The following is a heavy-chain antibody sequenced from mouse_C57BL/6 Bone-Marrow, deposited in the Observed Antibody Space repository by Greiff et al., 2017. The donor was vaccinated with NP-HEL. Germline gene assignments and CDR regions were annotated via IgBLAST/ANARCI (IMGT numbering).Heavy chain of an antibody. CDR1: GFTFSSYG. D-gene: IGHD4-1*01. Sequence: DVKLQESGGDLVKPGGSLKLSCAASGFTFSSYGMSWVRQTPDKRLEWVATISRGGSYTYYPDSVKGRFTISRDTAKNTRYLQMSSLKSEDTAMYYCASPSNWAWFAYWGQGTLVTVSA. J-gene: IGHJ3*01. V-gene: IGHV5-6*02. CDR3: ASPSNWAWFAY. CDR2: ISRGGSYT.